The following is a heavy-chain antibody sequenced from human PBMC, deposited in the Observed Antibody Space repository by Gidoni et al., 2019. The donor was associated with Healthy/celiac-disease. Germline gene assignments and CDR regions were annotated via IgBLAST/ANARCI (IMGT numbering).Heavy chain of an antibody. CDR3: ARVRYSSSLWYWFDP. D-gene: IGHD6-13*01. J-gene: IGHJ5*02. CDR1: GGTFSRYA. CDR2: ISPIFGTA. V-gene: IGHV1-69*01. Sequence: QVQLVQSGAEVKKPGSSVKVSCKASGGTFSRYAISWVRPAPGQGLEWMGGISPIFGTANYAQKFQGRVTITADESTSTAYMGLSSLRSEDTAVYYCARVRYSSSLWYWFDPWGQGTLVTVSS.